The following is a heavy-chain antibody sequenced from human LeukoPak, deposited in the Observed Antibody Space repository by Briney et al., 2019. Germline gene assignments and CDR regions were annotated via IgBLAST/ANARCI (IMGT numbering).Heavy chain of an antibody. Sequence: SETLSLTCTVSSGSISSYYWSWIRQPPGKGLEWIGHIYTSGSTNYNPSLKSRVTISVDTSKNQFSLKLSSVTAADTAVYYCARTLGYYDSSGSRYYYYYMGVWGKGTTVTVSS. CDR1: SGSISSYY. V-gene: IGHV4-4*09. D-gene: IGHD3-22*01. CDR3: ARTLGYYDSSGSRYYYYYMGV. J-gene: IGHJ6*03. CDR2: IYTSGST.